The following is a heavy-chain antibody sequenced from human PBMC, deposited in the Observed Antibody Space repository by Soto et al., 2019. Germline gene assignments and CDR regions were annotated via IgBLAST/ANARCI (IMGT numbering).Heavy chain of an antibody. CDR1: GFTFSDYY. CDR3: ARPRRNSSSWYGDYYYYYYMDV. Sequence: GGSLRLSCAASGFTFSDYYMSWIRQAPGKGLEWVSYISSSGSTIYYADSVKGRFTISRDNAKNSLYLQMNSLRAEDTAVYYCARPRRNSSSWYGDYYYYYYMDVWGKGTTVTVSS. CDR2: ISSSGSTI. J-gene: IGHJ6*03. V-gene: IGHV3-11*01. D-gene: IGHD6-13*01.